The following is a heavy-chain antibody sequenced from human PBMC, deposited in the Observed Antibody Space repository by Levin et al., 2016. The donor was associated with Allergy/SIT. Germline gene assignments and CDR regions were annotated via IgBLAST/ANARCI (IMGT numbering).Heavy chain of an antibody. V-gene: IGHV3-43*02. J-gene: IGHJ5*01. D-gene: IGHD3-10*01. CDR3: ARDYYGSYDS. CDR2: ISWDGITT. Sequence: GESLKISCAASGFTFGGYGMQWVRQAPGKGLEWVSRISWDGITTHYADSVKGRFTISRDNSKNSLYLQMSSLRTEDTAFYYCARDYYGSYDSWGQGTLVTVSS. CDR1: GFTFGGYG.